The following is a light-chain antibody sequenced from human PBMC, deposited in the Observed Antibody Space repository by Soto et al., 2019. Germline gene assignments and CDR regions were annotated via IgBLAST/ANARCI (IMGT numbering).Light chain of an antibody. J-gene: IGKJ1*01. CDR2: DAS. V-gene: IGKV1-5*01. Sequence: DIQMTQPPSTLSASVGDRVTITCRASQNINSWLAWYQQKPGSAPKVLIYDASSLESGVPSRFSGSRSETEFTLTISSLQPDDFATYYCQQYDTYWTFGQGTKVDIK. CDR1: QNINSW. CDR3: QQYDTYWT.